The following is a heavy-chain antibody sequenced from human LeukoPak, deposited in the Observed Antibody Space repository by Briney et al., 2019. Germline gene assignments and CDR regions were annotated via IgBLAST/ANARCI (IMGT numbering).Heavy chain of an antibody. CDR1: GGSISSSSYY. D-gene: IGHD6-19*01. V-gene: IGHV4-39*02. CDR2: IYYSGST. J-gene: IGHJ4*02. CDR3: ARDSYFHSSGWYVGYFDY. Sequence: TSETLSLTCTVSGGSISSSSYYWGWIRQPPGKGLEWIGSIYYSGSTYYNPSLKSRVTISVDTSKNQFSLKLSSVTAADTAVYYCARDSYFHSSGWYVGYFDYWGQGTLVTVSS.